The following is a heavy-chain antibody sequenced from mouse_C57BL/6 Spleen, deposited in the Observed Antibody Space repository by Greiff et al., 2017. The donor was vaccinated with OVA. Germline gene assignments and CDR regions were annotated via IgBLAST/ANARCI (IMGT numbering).Heavy chain of an antibody. CDR1: GYTFTSYW. CDR2: IHPSASDT. J-gene: IGHJ4*01. D-gene: IGHD4-1*01. V-gene: IGHV1-74*01. Sequence: VKLQQPGAELVKPGASVKVSCKASGYTFTSYWMHWVKQRPGQGLEWIGRIHPSASDTNYNQKFKGKATLTVDKSSSTAYMQLSSLTSEDSAVYYCAKTGTHYAMDYWGQGTSVTVSS. CDR3: AKTGTHYAMDY.